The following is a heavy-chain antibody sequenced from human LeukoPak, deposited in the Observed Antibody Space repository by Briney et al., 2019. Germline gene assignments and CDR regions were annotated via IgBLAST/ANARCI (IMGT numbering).Heavy chain of an antibody. Sequence: GGSLRLSCAASGFTFSSFAMSWVRQAPGKGLEWVSAISGSGSSPYYADSVKGRFTISRDNSKSTLYLQMNSLRAGVTAVYYCAKDSGPCGYCTTASCYFAYWGQGALVTVSS. V-gene: IGHV3-23*01. CDR2: ISGSGSSP. CDR3: AKDSGPCGYCTTASCYFAY. D-gene: IGHD2-2*03. J-gene: IGHJ4*02. CDR1: GFTFSSFA.